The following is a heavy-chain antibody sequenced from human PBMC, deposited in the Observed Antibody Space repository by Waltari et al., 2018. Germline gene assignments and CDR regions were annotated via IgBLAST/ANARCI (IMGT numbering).Heavy chain of an antibody. CDR2: IKQDGSEK. Sequence: EVQLVESGGGLVQPGGSLRLSCAASGFTFSSYWLSWVRQAPGKGLEWVVHIKQDGSEKYYVDSVKGRFTVSRDNAKNTLYLQMNSLRPEDTAVYYCARSSDPSIFDYWGQETLVTVSS. J-gene: IGHJ4*02. CDR1: GFTFSSYW. V-gene: IGHV3-7*03. CDR3: ARSSDPSIFDY.